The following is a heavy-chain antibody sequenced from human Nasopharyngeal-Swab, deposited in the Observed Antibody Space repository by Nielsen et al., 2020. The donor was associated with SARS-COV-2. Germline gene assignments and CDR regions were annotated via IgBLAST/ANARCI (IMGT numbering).Heavy chain of an antibody. CDR3: AKDGGLTTFPYYYYGMDV. Sequence: GGSLRLSCAASGFTFSSYAMSWVRQAPGKGLEWVSAISGSGGRTYYADSVKGRFTISRDNSKNTLYLQMNSLRAEDTAVYYCAKDGGLTTFPYYYYGMDVWGQGTTVTVSS. CDR2: ISGSGGRT. D-gene: IGHD4/OR15-4a*01. CDR1: GFTFSSYA. V-gene: IGHV3-23*01. J-gene: IGHJ6*02.